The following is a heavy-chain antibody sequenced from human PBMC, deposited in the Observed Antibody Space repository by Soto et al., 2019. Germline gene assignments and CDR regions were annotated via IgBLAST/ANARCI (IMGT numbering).Heavy chain of an antibody. Sequence: QVQLVQSGAEVKKPGSSVKVSCKASGGTFSSYTISWVRQAPGQGLEWMGRIIPILGIANYAQKFQGRVTITEEKSTSTAYMELSSLRSEGTAVYYCARGVAGGYDEYYFAYWGQGTLVTVSS. D-gene: IGHD5-12*01. CDR1: GGTFSSYT. CDR3: ARGVAGGYDEYYFAY. J-gene: IGHJ4*02. V-gene: IGHV1-69*02. CDR2: IIPILGIA.